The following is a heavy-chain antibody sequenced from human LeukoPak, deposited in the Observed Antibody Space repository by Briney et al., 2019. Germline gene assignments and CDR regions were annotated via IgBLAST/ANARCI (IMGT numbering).Heavy chain of an antibody. Sequence: PXXLXPXQTLTLTCTFSGFSLSTSGVGVGWIRXXXGXALEWLALIYWNDDKRYSPSLKSRLTITKDTSKNQVVLTMTNMDPVDTATYYCVKRTRGWFDPWGQGTLVTVSS. D-gene: IGHD6-25*01. CDR3: VKRTRGWFDP. J-gene: IGHJ5*02. V-gene: IGHV2-5*01. CDR2: IYWNDDK. CDR1: GFSLSTSGVG.